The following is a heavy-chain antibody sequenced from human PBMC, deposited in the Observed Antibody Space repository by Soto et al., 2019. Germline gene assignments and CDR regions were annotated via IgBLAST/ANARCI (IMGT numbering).Heavy chain of an antibody. Sequence: SLTCTVSGGSISSGDYYWSWIRQPPGKGLEWIGYIYYSGSTYYNPSLKSRVTISVDTSKNQFSLKLSSVTAADTAVYYCARVADGLLWFGESQIGYCFDYWGQGTLVTVSS. CDR2: IYYSGST. D-gene: IGHD3-10*01. J-gene: IGHJ4*02. CDR3: ARVADGLLWFGESQIGYCFDY. CDR1: GGSISSGDYY. V-gene: IGHV4-30-4*01.